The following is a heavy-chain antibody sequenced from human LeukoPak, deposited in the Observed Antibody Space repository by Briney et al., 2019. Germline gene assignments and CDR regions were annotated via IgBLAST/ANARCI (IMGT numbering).Heavy chain of an antibody. V-gene: IGHV4-59*08. CDR3: ARHVGTTLPQLSMDV. Sequence: PSETLSLTCSVSGGPIISHYWSWTRQPPGKGLEWIGYIYYSGSTNYNPSLKSRVTISVDTSKNQFSLKLSSVPAADTAVYYRARHVGTTLPQLSMDVWGQGTTVTVSS. CDR2: IYYSGST. D-gene: IGHD6-13*01. J-gene: IGHJ6*02. CDR1: GGPIISHY.